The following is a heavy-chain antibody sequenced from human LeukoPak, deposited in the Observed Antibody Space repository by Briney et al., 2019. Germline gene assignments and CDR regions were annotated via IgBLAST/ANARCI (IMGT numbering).Heavy chain of an antibody. V-gene: IGHV4-39*01. CDR1: GGSISSSSYY. CDR2: IYYSGST. D-gene: IGHD3-10*01. Sequence: SETLSLTCTVSGGSISSSSYYWGWIRQPPGKGLEWIGSIYYSGSTYYNPSLKSRVTISVDTSKNQFSLKLSSVTAADTAVYYCARPMVRGVINIGFDYWGQGTLVTVSS. CDR3: ARPMVRGVINIGFDY. J-gene: IGHJ4*02.